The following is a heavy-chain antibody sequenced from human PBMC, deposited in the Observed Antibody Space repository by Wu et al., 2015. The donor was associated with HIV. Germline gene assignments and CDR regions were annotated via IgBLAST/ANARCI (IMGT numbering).Heavy chain of an antibody. CDR3: AAGIQSGGANY. J-gene: IGHJ4*02. Sequence: QVXLXQSGAEVKKPGSSVKVSCKASGGTFSSYAISWVRQAPGQGLEWMGWLDPNTGDINYSQKFQGRVTMTRDTSISTAYVELSSLRSDDTAVYYCAAGIQSGGANYWGQGTLVTVSS. CDR1: GGTFSSYA. CDR2: LDPNTGDI. V-gene: IGHV1-2*02. D-gene: IGHD2-21*01.